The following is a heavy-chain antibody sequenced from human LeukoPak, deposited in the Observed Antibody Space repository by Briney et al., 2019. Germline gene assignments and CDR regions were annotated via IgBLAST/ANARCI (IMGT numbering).Heavy chain of an antibody. D-gene: IGHD6-19*01. J-gene: IGHJ4*02. Sequence: QAGGSLRLSCAASGFTFDEYAMHWVRQAPGKGLEWVSGISWNSGSIGYADSVKGRFTISRDNAKNSLYLQMNSLRAEDTALYYCAKGRGGVHSSGWFDYWGQGTLVTVSS. CDR3: AKGRGGVHSSGWFDY. CDR1: GFTFDEYA. CDR2: ISWNSGSI. V-gene: IGHV3-9*01.